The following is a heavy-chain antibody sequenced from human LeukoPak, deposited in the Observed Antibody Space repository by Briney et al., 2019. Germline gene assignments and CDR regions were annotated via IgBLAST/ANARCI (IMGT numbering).Heavy chain of an antibody. J-gene: IGHJ3*02. Sequence: ASVKVSCKASGYTFTSYGISWVRQAPGQGLEWMGWISAYNGNTNYAQKLQGRVTMTTDTSTSTAYMELRSLRSDDTAVYYCARVRDSSGWSDAFDIWGQGTMVTVSS. CDR2: ISAYNGNT. CDR1: GYTFTSYG. CDR3: ARVRDSSGWSDAFDI. V-gene: IGHV1-18*01. D-gene: IGHD6-19*01.